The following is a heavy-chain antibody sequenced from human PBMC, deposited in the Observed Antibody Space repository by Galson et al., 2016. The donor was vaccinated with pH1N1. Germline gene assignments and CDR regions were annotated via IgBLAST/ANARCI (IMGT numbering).Heavy chain of an antibody. V-gene: IGHV3-7*01. CDR3: ATPMDYGDYVLNY. CDR2: INQDGSNK. D-gene: IGHD4-17*01. CDR1: GFTFSSYW. Sequence: SLRLSCAGSGFTFSSYWITWVRQAPGKGLEWVANINQDGSNKYYADSVTGRVTISRDNSTNTRYLQMNRLRAEDTAVYYCATPMDYGDYVLNYWGQGTLVTVSS. J-gene: IGHJ4*02.